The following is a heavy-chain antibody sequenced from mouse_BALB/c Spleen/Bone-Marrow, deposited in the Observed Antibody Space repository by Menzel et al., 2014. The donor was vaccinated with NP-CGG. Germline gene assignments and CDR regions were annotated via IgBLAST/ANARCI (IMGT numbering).Heavy chain of an antibody. CDR2: IDPANGNT. D-gene: IGHD1-1*01. J-gene: IGHJ4*01. CDR3: ALLLRYYAMDY. CDR1: GFNIKDTY. V-gene: IGHV14-3*02. Sequence: VQLKESGAELVKPGASVKLSCTASGFNIKDTYMHWVKQRPEQGLEWIGRIDPANGNTKYDPKFQGKATITADTSSNTAYLQLSSLTSEDPAVYYCALLLRYYAMDYWGQGTSVTVSS.